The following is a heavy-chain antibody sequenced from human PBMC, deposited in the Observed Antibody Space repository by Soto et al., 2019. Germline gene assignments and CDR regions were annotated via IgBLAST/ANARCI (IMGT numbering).Heavy chain of an antibody. CDR2: IYSGGST. V-gene: IGHV3-66*01. CDR1: GFTVSSNY. J-gene: IGHJ4*02. CDR3: ASPLRFPGIAVAGSDY. D-gene: IGHD6-19*01. Sequence: PGGSLRLSCAASGFTVSSNYMSWVRQAPGKGLEWVSVIYSGGSTYYADSVKGRFTISRDNSKNTLYLQMNSLRAEDTAVYYCASPLRFPGIAVAGSDYWGQGTLVTVSS.